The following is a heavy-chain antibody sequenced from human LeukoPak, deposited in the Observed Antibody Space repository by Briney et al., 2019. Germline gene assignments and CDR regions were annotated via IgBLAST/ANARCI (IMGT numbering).Heavy chain of an antibody. CDR3: ARDKKVGATNFDY. CDR2: IKQDGGEI. Sequence: GGSLRLSCAASGFSFSSYWMSWVSQAPGKGPEWVANIKQDGGEIYYVDSVKGRFTISRDNAKNSLYLQMNSLRAEDTAVYYCARDKKVGATNFDYWGQGTLVAVSS. J-gene: IGHJ4*02. D-gene: IGHD1-26*01. CDR1: GFSFSSYW. V-gene: IGHV3-7*03.